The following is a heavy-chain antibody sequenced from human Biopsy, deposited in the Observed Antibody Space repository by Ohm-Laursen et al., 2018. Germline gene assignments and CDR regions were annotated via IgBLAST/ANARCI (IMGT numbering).Heavy chain of an antibody. Sequence: GTLSLTCTVSGGSFSGYYWSWIRQPPGKGLEWIGYISGSSNTNYNPSLKSRVTLSTDTSGTQFSLRLSSVTAADTAVYYCARQDGYLGYKYWGQGALVTVSS. CDR3: ARQDGYLGYKY. J-gene: IGHJ4*02. V-gene: IGHV4-59*08. CDR2: ISGSSNT. D-gene: IGHD5-24*01. CDR1: GGSFSGYY.